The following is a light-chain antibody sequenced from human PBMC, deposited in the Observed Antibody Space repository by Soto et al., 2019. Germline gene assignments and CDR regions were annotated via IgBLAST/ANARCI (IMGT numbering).Light chain of an antibody. CDR1: SSDVGGYNY. Sequence: QSVLTQPDSVSGSTGQSITISCTGTSSDVGGYNYVSWYQQHPGKAPKLMIYYVSNRPSGVSNRFSGSKSGNTASLTISGLQAEDEADYYCSSYTSSSTLPYVFGTGTKLTVL. CDR2: YVS. J-gene: IGLJ1*01. CDR3: SSYTSSSTLPYV. V-gene: IGLV2-14*01.